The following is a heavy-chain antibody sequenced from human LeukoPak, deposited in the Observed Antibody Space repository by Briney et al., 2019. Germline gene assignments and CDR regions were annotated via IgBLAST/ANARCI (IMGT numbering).Heavy chain of an antibody. CDR3: VAGTTY. J-gene: IGHJ4*02. V-gene: IGHV3-7*05. D-gene: IGHD6-19*01. CDR2: IKQDGSQK. CDR1: GITFSSFW. Sequence: SGGSLRLSCLASGITFSSFWMTWVRQAPGKGLEWVAIIKQDGSQKYYVDSVKGRFTISRDNARNSLYLQMNSLRAEDTAVYWAVAGTTYWGQGTLVTVSS.